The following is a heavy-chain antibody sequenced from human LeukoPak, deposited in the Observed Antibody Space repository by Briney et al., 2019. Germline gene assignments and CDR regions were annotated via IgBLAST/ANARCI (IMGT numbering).Heavy chain of an antibody. D-gene: IGHD6-19*01. CDR3: AGPGADTYPPLES. J-gene: IGHJ4*02. CDR1: GFTFSTYG. CDR2: IRSDGSIK. Sequence: PGGSLRLSCAASGFTFSTYGMHWVRQAPGTGLEWVAFIRSDGSIKYYADSVKGRFTISRDNAKNTLYLQMNSLTTEDTAVYYCAGPGADTYPPLESGGQGPLVTFSS. V-gene: IGHV3-30*02.